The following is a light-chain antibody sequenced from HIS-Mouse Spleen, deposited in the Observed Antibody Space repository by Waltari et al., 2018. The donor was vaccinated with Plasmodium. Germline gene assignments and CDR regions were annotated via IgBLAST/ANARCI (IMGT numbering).Light chain of an antibody. CDR2: EDS. CDR1: ALPKKY. V-gene: IGLV3-10*01. Sequence: SYELTQPPSVSVSPGQTARITCSGDALPKKYAYWYQQKSGQAPVLVIYEDSKRPSGIPGRFSGSSAGKMATWTISGAQVEEEADYYCYSTDSSGNHRVFGGGTKLTVL. CDR3: YSTDSSGNHRV. J-gene: IGLJ3*02.